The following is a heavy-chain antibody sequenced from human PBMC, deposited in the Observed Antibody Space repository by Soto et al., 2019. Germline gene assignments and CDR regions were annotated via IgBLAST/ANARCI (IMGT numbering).Heavy chain of an antibody. CDR3: ARSYGIDV. CDR1: GLTLTNYA. Sequence: GGSLRLSCAASGLTLTNYAMNWVRQAPGRGLAWVSLISSNGGATYYADSVRGRFTISRDNSKNTVFLQMNSLRAEDTAVYFCARSYGIDVWGQGTTVTVSS. V-gene: IGHV3-23*01. CDR2: ISSNGGAT. J-gene: IGHJ6*02.